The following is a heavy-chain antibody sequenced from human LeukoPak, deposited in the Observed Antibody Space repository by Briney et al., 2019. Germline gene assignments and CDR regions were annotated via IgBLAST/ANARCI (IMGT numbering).Heavy chain of an antibody. J-gene: IGHJ4*02. CDR1: GGTFSSYA. CDR2: IIPIFGTA. D-gene: IGHD2-2*01. V-gene: IGHV1-69*13. CDR3: ARYDGYCSSTSCYFDY. Sequence: ASVKVSCKASGGTFSSYAISWVRLAPGQGLEWMGGIIPIFGTANYAQKFQGRVTITADESTSTAYMELSSLRSEDTAVYYCARYDGYCSSTSCYFDYWGQGTLVTVSS.